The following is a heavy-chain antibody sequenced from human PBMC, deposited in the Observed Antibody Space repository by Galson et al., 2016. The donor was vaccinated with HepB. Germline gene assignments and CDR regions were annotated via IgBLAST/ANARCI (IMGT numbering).Heavy chain of an antibody. V-gene: IGHV3-21*01. J-gene: IGHJ4*02. CDR3: VRDFNNNEDGTFSDY. D-gene: IGHD1/OR15-1a*01. Sequence: SLRLSCAASGFTFSSYTMNWVRQAPGKGLEWVSSISSSSSYMEYADSVKGRFTISRDNAKRSLYLQMTSLRAEDTAVYYCVRDFNNNEDGTFSDYWGQGTLVTVSS. CDR2: ISSSSSYM. CDR1: GFTFSSYT.